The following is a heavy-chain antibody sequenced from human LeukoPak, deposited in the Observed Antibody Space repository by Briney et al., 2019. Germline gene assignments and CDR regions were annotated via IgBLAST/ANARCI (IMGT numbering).Heavy chain of an antibody. D-gene: IGHD1-26*01. J-gene: IGHJ4*02. Sequence: ASVKVSCKASGGTFINYVLNWIRQAPGQGPEWMGGIIPMFGIANYVQKFQGRVTITADESTSTAYMELSSLRSEDTAVYYCARGILGELTSSDYWGQRTLVTVSS. CDR1: GGTFINYV. CDR2: IIPMFGIA. V-gene: IGHV1-69*13. CDR3: ARGILGELTSSDY.